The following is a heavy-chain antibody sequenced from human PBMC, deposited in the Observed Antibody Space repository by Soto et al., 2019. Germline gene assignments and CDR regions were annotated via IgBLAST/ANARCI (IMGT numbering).Heavy chain of an antibody. Sequence: LGESLKISCKGSGYSFTSYWISWVRQMPGKGLEWMGRIDPSDSYTNYSPSFQGHVTISADKSISTAYLQWSSLKASDTAMYYCECSDRSGWPNDAFDIWGQGTMVTVSS. CDR1: GYSFTSYW. CDR3: ECSDRSGWPNDAFDI. CDR2: IDPSDSYT. V-gene: IGHV5-10-1*01. D-gene: IGHD6-19*01. J-gene: IGHJ3*02.